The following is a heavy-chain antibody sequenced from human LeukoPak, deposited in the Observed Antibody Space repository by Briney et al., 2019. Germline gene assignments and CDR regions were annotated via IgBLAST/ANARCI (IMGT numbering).Heavy chain of an antibody. D-gene: IGHD4-17*01. J-gene: IGHJ4*02. CDR1: GFTFSGSA. CDR3: TIPTVNEGDY. Sequence: GGSPKLSCAASGFTFSGSAMHWVRQASGKGLEWVGRIRSKANGYATAYAASVKGRFTISRDDSKNTAYLQMNSLKTEDTAVYYCTIPTVNEGDYWGQGTLVTVSS. V-gene: IGHV3-73*01. CDR2: IRSKANGYAT.